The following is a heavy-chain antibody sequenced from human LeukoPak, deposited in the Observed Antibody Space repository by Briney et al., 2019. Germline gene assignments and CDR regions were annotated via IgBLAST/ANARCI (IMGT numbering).Heavy chain of an antibody. Sequence: AASVKVSCKASGYTFTSYYIHWVRQAPGQGLEWMGIINPSGGSTSYAQKFQGRVTMTRDTSTTTVYMELSSLRSEDTAVYYRARTLGGPDAFDIWGQGTMVTVSS. D-gene: IGHD2-15*01. CDR2: INPSGGST. V-gene: IGHV1-46*01. CDR3: ARTLGGPDAFDI. J-gene: IGHJ3*02. CDR1: GYTFTSYY.